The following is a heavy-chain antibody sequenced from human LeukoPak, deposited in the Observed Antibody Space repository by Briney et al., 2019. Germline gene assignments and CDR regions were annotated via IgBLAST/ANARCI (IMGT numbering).Heavy chain of an antibody. CDR2: IYYSGST. V-gene: IGHV4-31*03. CDR3: ARTLKDYDFWSGYYGAAFDI. D-gene: IGHD3-3*01. CDR1: GGSISSGGYY. J-gene: IGHJ3*02. Sequence: SQTLSLTCTVSGGSISSGGYYWSWIRQHPGKGLEWIGYIYYSGSTYYNPSLKSRVTISVDTSKNQFSLKLSSVTAADTAVYYCARTLKDYDFWSGYYGAAFDIWGQGTMVTVSS.